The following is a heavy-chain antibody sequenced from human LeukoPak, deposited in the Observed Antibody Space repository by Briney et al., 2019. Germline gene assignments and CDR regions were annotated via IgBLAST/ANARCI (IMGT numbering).Heavy chain of an antibody. V-gene: IGHV3-23*01. Sequence: GGSLRLSCAASGFTFSNYWMSWVRQAPGKGLEWVSAISGSGGSTYYADSVKGRFTISRDNSKNTLYLQMNSLRAEDTAVYYCAKDREGESYFDHWGQGTLVTVSS. CDR1: GFTFSNYW. CDR2: ISGSGGST. D-gene: IGHD1-26*01. CDR3: AKDREGESYFDH. J-gene: IGHJ4*02.